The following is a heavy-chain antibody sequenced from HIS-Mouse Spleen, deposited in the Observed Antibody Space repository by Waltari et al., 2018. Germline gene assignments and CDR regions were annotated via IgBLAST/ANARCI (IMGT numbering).Heavy chain of an antibody. Sequence: QVQLVESGGGVVQPGRSLSLSCAASGFTFSGHGMHWVRQAPGKGMEWVAVISYDGSNKYYADSVKGRFTISRDNSKNTLYLQMNSLRAEDTAVYYCAKDKHHAFDYWGQGTLVTVSS. CDR2: ISYDGSNK. J-gene: IGHJ4*02. CDR3: AKDKHHAFDY. CDR1: GFTFSGHG. V-gene: IGHV3-30*18.